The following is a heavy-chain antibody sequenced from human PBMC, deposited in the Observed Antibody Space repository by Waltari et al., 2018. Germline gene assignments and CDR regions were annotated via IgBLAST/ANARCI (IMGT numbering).Heavy chain of an antibody. CDR3: ARLGVTIFGVDLFDY. D-gene: IGHD3-3*01. V-gene: IGHV4-38-2*01. CDR2: IYHSGST. CDR1: GYSISSGYY. Sequence: QVQLQESGPGLVKPSETLSLTCAVSGYSISSGYYWGWIRQPPGKGLEWIGSIYHSGSTYYNPSLKSRVTISVDTSKNQFSLKLSCVTAADTAVYYCARLGVTIFGVDLFDYWGQGTLVTVSS. J-gene: IGHJ4*02.